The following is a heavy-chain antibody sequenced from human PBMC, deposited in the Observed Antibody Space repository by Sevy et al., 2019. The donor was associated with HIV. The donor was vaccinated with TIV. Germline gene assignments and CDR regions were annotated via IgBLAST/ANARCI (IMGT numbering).Heavy chain of an antibody. D-gene: IGHD1-7*01. J-gene: IGHJ3*02. CDR3: ARRGTFRFSDAFDI. V-gene: IGHV3-48*03. CDR1: GFTLTSYE. CDR2: ISSIGNTI. Sequence: GGYLRLSCEASGFTLTSYEMNWVRQAPGKGLEWVSYISSIGNTIYYADSVKGRFTISRDKAKKSVYLQMNSLRADDTAVSFCARRGTFRFSDAFDIWGQGTMVTVSS.